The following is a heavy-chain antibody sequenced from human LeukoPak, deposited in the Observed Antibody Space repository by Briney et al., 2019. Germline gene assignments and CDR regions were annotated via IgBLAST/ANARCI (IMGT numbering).Heavy chain of an antibody. CDR1: GFTFDDYA. CDR2: ISWNSGSI. J-gene: IGHJ4*02. CDR3: VRVALYYYGSESYYFFEH. Sequence: AGGSLRLSCTASGFTFDDYAMHWVRQAPGKGLEWVSGISWNSGSIGYADSVKGRFTISRDNAKNSLYLQMNSLRAEDTAIYYCVRVALYYYGSESYYFFEHWGQGTPVTASS. V-gene: IGHV3-9*01. D-gene: IGHD3-10*01.